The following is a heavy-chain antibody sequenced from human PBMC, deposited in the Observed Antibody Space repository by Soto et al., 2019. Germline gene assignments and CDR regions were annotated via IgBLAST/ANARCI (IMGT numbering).Heavy chain of an antibody. Sequence: GGSLRLSCAASGFTFSSYSMNWVRQAPGKGLEWVSYISSSSSSIYYADSVKGRLTISRDNAKNSLYLQMNSLRDEDSAVYHCARDLGYCSGGSCPSFDYWGQGTLVTVSS. CDR3: ARDLGYCSGGSCPSFDY. J-gene: IGHJ4*02. V-gene: IGHV3-48*02. D-gene: IGHD2-15*01. CDR1: GFTFSSYS. CDR2: ISSSSSSI.